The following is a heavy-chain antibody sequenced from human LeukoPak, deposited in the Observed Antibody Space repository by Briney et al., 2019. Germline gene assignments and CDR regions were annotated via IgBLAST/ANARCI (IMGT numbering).Heavy chain of an antibody. J-gene: IGHJ4*02. D-gene: IGHD3-3*01. CDR3: ARDTYYDFWSGYLDY. V-gene: IGHV4-61*02. Sequence: SQTLSLTCTVSGGSISSGDYYWTWIRQPPGKGLEWIGRIYTSGSTNYNPSLKSRVTISVDTSKNQFSLKLSSVTAADTAVYYCARDTYYDFWSGYLDYWGQGTLVTVSS. CDR1: GGSISSGDYY. CDR2: IYTSGST.